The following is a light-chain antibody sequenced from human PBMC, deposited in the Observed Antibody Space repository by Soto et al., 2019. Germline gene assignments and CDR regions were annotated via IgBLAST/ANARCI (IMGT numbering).Light chain of an antibody. V-gene: IGKV3-20*01. J-gene: IGKJ5*01. Sequence: ILLTKHPPTLPLSSVGAAATSSIGSQSVSSTYLAWYQQKPGQAPRLLIYGASSRATGTPDRFSGSGSGTDFTLTISRLEPEDFAVYYCQHYGSSPITFGKGTQLEIK. CDR1: QSVSSTY. CDR3: QHYGSSPIT. CDR2: GAS.